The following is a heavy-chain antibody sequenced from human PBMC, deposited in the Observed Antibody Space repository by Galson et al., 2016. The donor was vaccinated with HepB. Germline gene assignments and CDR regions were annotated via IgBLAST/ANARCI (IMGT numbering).Heavy chain of an antibody. V-gene: IGHV3-9*01. CDR2: ISWNSGTI. D-gene: IGHD6-13*01. J-gene: IGHJ5*02. CDR3: TKAGTYSSSKGWFDP. CDR1: GFTFDAYA. Sequence: SLRLSCAASGFTFDAYAMHWVRQAPGKGLEWVSGISWNSGTIGYADSVKGRFTISRDNAKNSLYLQMSSLRPEGTALYYCTKAGTYSSSKGWFDPWGQGTLVTVSS.